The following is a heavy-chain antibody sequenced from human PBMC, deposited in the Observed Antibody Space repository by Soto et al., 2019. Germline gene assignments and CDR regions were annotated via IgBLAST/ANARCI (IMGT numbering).Heavy chain of an antibody. V-gene: IGHV1-18*01. CDR3: ARAGRNSGSYSNWFDP. Sequence: QVQLVQSGAEVKKPGASVKVSCKASGYTFTSYGISWVRQAPGQGLEWMGWISAYNGNTNYAQKLQGRVTMTTDTSTSTGYMELRSLRSDDTAVYYCARAGRNSGSYSNWFDPWGQGTLVTVSS. D-gene: IGHD1-26*01. J-gene: IGHJ5*02. CDR1: GYTFTSYG. CDR2: ISAYNGNT.